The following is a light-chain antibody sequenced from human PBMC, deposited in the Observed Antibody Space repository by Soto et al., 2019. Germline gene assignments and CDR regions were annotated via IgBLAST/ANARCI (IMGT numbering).Light chain of an antibody. CDR1: QSVSSNY. CDR3: KQYGSSPWT. J-gene: IGKJ1*01. Sequence: EIVLTQSPGTLSLSPGERATLSCRASQSVSSNYLAWYQQKPGQAPRPLIYGASSRATGIPDRFSGSGAGKDFTLAISRLESEDFAVYYCKQYGSSPWTFGQGTRVDIK. CDR2: GAS. V-gene: IGKV3-20*01.